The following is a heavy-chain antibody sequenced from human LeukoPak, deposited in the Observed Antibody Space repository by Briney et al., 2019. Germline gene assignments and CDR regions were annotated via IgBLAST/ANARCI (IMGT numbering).Heavy chain of an antibody. J-gene: IGHJ5*02. CDR3: AREKPGIAAAGRGVSFDP. D-gene: IGHD6-13*01. CDR1: GGSFSGYY. V-gene: IGHV4-34*01. CDR2: INHSGST. Sequence: SETLSLTCAVYGGSFSGYYWSWIRQPPGKGLDWIGEINHSGSTNYNPSLKSRVTISLDTSKNQFSLKLSSVTAADTAEYYCAREKPGIAAAGRGVSFDPWGQGTLVTVSS.